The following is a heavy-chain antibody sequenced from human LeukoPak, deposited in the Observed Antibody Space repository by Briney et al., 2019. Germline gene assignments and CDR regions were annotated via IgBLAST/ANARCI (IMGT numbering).Heavy chain of an antibody. CDR3: ARDAPGYCTNGVCFTNYYYFYMDV. V-gene: IGHV3-53*01. D-gene: IGHD2-8*01. J-gene: IGHJ6*03. CDR2: IYSGGST. Sequence: GGSLRLSCAASGFSFSSYAMSWVRQAPGKGLEWVSVIYSGGSTYYADSVKGRFTISRDNSKNTLYLQMDSLRAEDTAVYYCARDAPGYCTNGVCFTNYYYFYMDVWGKGTTVTVSS. CDR1: GFSFSSYA.